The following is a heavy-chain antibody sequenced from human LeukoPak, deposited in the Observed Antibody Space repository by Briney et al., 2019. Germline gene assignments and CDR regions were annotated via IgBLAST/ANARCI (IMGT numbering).Heavy chain of an antibody. D-gene: IGHD1-1*01. J-gene: IGHJ4*02. V-gene: IGHV4-39*01. Sequence: SETLSLTCVLSGASIRSSDYYWAWIRQPPGKGLEWIGTVYYSGSTYYNPSLKSRLTISVDTSSNSISLKVTSLTAADTAVYYCARHGNWEPFDYWGQGSLVTVSS. CDR2: VYYSGST. CDR3: ARHGNWEPFDY. CDR1: GASIRSSDYY.